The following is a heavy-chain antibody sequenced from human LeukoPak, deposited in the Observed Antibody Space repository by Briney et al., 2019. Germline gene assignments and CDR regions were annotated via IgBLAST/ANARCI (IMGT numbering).Heavy chain of an antibody. Sequence: PGGSLRLSFSGSGFTFNTYNINFVRQTPGRGLECGSAISSISSDIYYADSAKCRFTISRDKAKNSLYLQMNSVRADDTAVYYCARPSFRSGSYFDHRGQGTLVTVS. D-gene: IGHD3-3*01. V-gene: IGHV3-21*01. CDR3: ARPSFRSGSYFDH. CDR1: GFTFNTYN. J-gene: IGHJ4*02. CDR2: ISSISSDI.